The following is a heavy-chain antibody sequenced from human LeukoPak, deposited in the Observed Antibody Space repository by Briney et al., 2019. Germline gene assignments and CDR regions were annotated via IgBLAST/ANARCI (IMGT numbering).Heavy chain of an antibody. CDR1: GYKFNAYW. Sequence: GESLKISFKGSGYKFNAYWIAWVRQMPGKGLEWMGIIYPDDSDTRYSPSFQGQVTISADKSISTAYLQWSSLKASDTAMYYCARLQSLVGGMDVWGQGTTVTVSS. J-gene: IGHJ6*02. V-gene: IGHV5-51*01. CDR2: IYPDDSDT. CDR3: ARLQSLVGGMDV. D-gene: IGHD3-16*01.